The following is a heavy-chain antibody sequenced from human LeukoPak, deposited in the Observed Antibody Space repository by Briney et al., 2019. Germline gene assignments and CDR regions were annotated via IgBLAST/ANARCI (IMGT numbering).Heavy chain of an antibody. Sequence: ASVKVSCKASGYTFTSYDINWVRQATGQGLEWMGWMNPNSGNTGYAQKFQGRVTMTRNTSISTAYMELSSLRSEDTAVYYCARAFYTGAHDAFDIWGQGTMVTVSS. J-gene: IGHJ3*02. CDR2: MNPNSGNT. CDR3: ARAFYTGAHDAFDI. V-gene: IGHV1-8*01. D-gene: IGHD3-16*01. CDR1: GYTFTSYD.